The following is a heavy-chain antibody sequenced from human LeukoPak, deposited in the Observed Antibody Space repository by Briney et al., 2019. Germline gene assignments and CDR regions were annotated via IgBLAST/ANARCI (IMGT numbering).Heavy chain of an antibody. CDR3: ARDRVLLWFGEQYYFDY. CDR1: GGSLNSGGYY. CDR2: IYTSGST. J-gene: IGHJ4*02. Sequence: TLSLTCTVSGGSLNSGGYYWSWIRQPAGKGVEWIGRIYTSGSTNYNPSLKSRVTISVDTSKIQFSLKVSTVTAADTAVYYCARDRVLLWFGEQYYFDYWGQGTLVTVSS. D-gene: IGHD3-10*01. V-gene: IGHV4-61*02.